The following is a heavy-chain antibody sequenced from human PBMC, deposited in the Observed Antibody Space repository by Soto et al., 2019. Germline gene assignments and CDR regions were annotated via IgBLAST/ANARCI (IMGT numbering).Heavy chain of an antibody. CDR2: IYYSGST. CDR1: GGSISSGGYY. D-gene: IGHD3-10*01. V-gene: IGHV4-31*03. J-gene: IGHJ5*02. Sequence: SETLSLTCTVSGGSISSGGYYWSWIRQHPGKGLEWIGYIYYSGSTYYNPSLKSRVTISVDTSKNQFSLKLSSVTAADTAVYYCARGGMVRGVQYNWFDPWGQGTLVTVSS. CDR3: ARGGMVRGVQYNWFDP.